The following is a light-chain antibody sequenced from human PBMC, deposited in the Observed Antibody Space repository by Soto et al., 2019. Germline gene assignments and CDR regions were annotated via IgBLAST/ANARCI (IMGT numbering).Light chain of an antibody. Sequence: SYELTQPPSVSVAPGQTASIPCGGDNIGSHSVHWYQQRPGQAPVLVAYEDNVRPSENPERVSGSNSGTTATLTISWVEAGDEADYYCQVWDGSSDHWVFGGGTKLTVL. J-gene: IGLJ3*02. CDR3: QVWDGSSDHWV. CDR1: NIGSHS. CDR2: EDN. V-gene: IGLV3-21*02.